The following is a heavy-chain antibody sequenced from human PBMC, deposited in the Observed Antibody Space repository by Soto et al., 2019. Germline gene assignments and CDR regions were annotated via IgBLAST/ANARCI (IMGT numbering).Heavy chain of an antibody. CDR1: GFTFSSYW. Sequence: GGSLRLSCAASGFTFSSYWMHWVRQAPGKGLVWVSRVNSDGSITNYADAVKGRFTISRDNAKNTLYLQMDGLRAEDTAVYYCARVGATNWYWGQGTLVTVSS. V-gene: IGHV3-74*01. J-gene: IGHJ4*02. D-gene: IGHD1-26*01. CDR3: ARVGATNWY. CDR2: VNSDGSIT.